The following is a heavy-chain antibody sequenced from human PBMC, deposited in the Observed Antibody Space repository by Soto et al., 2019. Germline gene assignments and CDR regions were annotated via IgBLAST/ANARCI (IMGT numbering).Heavy chain of an antibody. CDR3: ARLVRDYYYGMDV. J-gene: IGHJ6*02. CDR1: GGSISSSSYY. V-gene: IGHV4-39*01. Sequence: QLQLQESGPGLVKPSETLSLTCTVSGGSISSSSYYWGWIRQPPVKGLEWIGSIYYSGSTYYNPSLKSRVTISVDTSKNQFSLKLSSVTVADTAVYYCARLVRDYYYGMDVWGQGTTVTVSS. CDR2: IYYSGST.